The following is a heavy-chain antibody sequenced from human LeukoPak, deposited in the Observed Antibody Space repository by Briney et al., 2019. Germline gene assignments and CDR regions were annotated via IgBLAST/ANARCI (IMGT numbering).Heavy chain of an antibody. J-gene: IGHJ3*02. V-gene: IGHV4-4*02. CDR3: ARSASSWYAHAFDI. D-gene: IGHD6-13*01. CDR2: IYHSGST. Sequence: SETLSLTCAVSGGSISSSNWWSWVRQPPGKGLEWIGEIYHSGSTNYNPSLKSRVTISVDKSKNQFSLKLSSVTAADTAVYYCARSASSWYAHAFDIWGQGTMVTVSS. CDR1: GGSISSSNW.